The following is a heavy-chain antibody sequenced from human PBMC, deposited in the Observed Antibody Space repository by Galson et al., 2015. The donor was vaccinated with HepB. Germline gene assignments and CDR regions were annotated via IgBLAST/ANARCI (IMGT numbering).Heavy chain of an antibody. CDR2: ISYDGSNK. V-gene: IGHV3-30*04. CDR3: AGEIIPIAVAGPGEHAFDI. Sequence: SLRLSCAASGFTFSSYAMHWVRQAPGKGLEWVAVISYDGSNKYYADSVKGRFTISRDNSKNTLYLQMNSLRAEDTAVYYCAGEIIPIAVAGPGEHAFDIWVQGTMVTVSS. D-gene: IGHD6-19*01. CDR1: GFTFSSYA. J-gene: IGHJ3*02.